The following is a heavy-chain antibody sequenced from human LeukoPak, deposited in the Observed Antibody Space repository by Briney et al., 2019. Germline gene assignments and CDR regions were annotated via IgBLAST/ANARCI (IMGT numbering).Heavy chain of an antibody. CDR1: GYTFTGYY. CDR3: AGEDNSSGYRPFDI. CDR2: INPNNGGT. D-gene: IGHD3-22*01. V-gene: IGHV1-2*06. Sequence: ASVKVCCKASGYTFTGYYIHWVRQAPGQGIEWIGRINPNNGGTNYAQKFQGRVTMTRDMSMSTAYMELSRLRSVDTAVYYCAGEDNSSGYRPFDIWGQGTMVTVPS. J-gene: IGHJ3*02.